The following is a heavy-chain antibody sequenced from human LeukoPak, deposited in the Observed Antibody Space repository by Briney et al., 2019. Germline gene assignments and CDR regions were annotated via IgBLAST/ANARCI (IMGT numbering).Heavy chain of an antibody. CDR3: AKVAYDSSGYSPDY. Sequence: GGSLRLSCAASGFTFSSYGMHWVRQAPGKGLEWVAFIRYDGSNKYYADSVKGRFTISRDNSKNTLYLQMNSLRAEDTAVYYCAKVAYDSSGYSPDYWGQGTLVTVSS. V-gene: IGHV3-30*02. J-gene: IGHJ4*02. CDR2: IRYDGSNK. CDR1: GFTFSSYG. D-gene: IGHD3-22*01.